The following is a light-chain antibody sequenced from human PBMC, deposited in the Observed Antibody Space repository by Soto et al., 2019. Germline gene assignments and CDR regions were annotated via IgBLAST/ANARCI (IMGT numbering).Light chain of an antibody. CDR1: QTISSW. V-gene: IGKV1-5*03. J-gene: IGKJ1*01. CDR2: KAS. Sequence: DIQMTQSPSTLSGSVGDRVTITCRASQTISSWLAWYQQKPGKAPKLLIYKASTLKSGVPSRFSGRGSCTGFTLTISSLQPDDFATYYYQHYNSYSEAFCQGTKVELK. CDR3: QHYNSYSEA.